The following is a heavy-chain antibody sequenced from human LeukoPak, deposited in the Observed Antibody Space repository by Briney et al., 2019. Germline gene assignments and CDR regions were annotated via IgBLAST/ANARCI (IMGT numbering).Heavy chain of an antibody. Sequence: SETLSLTCAVYGGSFSGYYWSWIRQPPGKGLEWIGEINHSGSTNYNPSLMSRVTISVDTSKNQFSLKLSSVTAADTAVYYCARGTMVRGTTTYYYGMDVWGKGTTVTVSS. J-gene: IGHJ6*04. CDR2: INHSGST. V-gene: IGHV4-34*01. CDR3: ARGTMVRGTTTYYYGMDV. D-gene: IGHD3-10*01. CDR1: GGSFSGYY.